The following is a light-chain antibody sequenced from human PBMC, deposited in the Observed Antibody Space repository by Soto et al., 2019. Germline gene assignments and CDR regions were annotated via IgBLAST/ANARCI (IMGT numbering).Light chain of an antibody. CDR3: QIYESSPT. J-gene: IGKJ1*01. CDR1: QSVASGY. Sequence: ETVLTQSPGTLSLSAGERATLSCRASQSVASGYLVWYQQKPGQTPTVLIYGASTRAAGIPDRFSGSGSGTDFTLTISRLEPEDFAVYYCQIYESSPTFGQGTKVDIK. V-gene: IGKV3-20*01. CDR2: GAS.